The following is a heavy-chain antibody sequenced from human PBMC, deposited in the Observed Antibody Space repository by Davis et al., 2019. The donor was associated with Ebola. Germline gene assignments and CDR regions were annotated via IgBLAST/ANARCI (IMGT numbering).Heavy chain of an antibody. CDR1: GFTVSSYA. CDR3: ARQNWNYNY. Sequence: ESLKISCAVSGFTVSSYAVSWVRQAPGKGLEWVSSFSGSGGDTYYADSVRGRFTISRDNSKNTLYLQMNSLRAEDTAVYFCARQNWNYNYWGQGTLVTVSS. J-gene: IGHJ4*02. V-gene: IGHV3-23*01. CDR2: FSGSGGDT. D-gene: IGHD1-7*01.